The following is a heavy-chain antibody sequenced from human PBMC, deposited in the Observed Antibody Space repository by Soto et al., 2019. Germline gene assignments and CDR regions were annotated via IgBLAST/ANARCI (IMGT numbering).Heavy chain of an antibody. V-gene: IGHV3-74*01. J-gene: IGHJ4*02. Sequence: GESLKISCAASGFTFNDYWMHWVRQGPGRGLVWVSRLNSDGTTTNYAGSVKGRFTISRDNAKNTLYLQMNSLRVEDTAVYYCARGANDYTIPRGHDYWGQGTLVTVSS. CDR2: LNSDGTTT. D-gene: IGHD4-4*01. CDR1: GFTFNDYW. CDR3: ARGANDYTIPRGHDY.